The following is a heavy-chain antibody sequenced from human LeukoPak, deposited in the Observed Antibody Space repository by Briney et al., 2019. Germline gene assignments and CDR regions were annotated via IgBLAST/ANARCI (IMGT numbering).Heavy chain of an antibody. J-gene: IGHJ4*02. CDR3: AQGYSSGWYPY. CDR2: ISVDGETP. CDR1: GFSVNSFG. V-gene: IGHV3-23*01. D-gene: IGHD6-19*01. Sequence: GGSLRLSCAVSGFSVNSFGMSWVRQAPGKGLEWISAISVDGETPYYADSVKGRFIISRDNSKNTLYLQLSSLRAEDTAVYYCAQGYSSGWYPYWGQGSLVSVSS.